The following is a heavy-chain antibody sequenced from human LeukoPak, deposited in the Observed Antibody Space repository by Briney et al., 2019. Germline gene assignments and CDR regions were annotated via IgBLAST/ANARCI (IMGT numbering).Heavy chain of an antibody. J-gene: IGHJ4*02. CDR3: ASQSGY. V-gene: IGHV3-74*03. CDR2: INTDGSDT. CDR1: GFTFSTNW. Sequence: GGSLRLSCTASGFTFSTNWMHWVRQAPGEGLVWVSRINTDGSDTEYADFVKGRFTISRDNVQNTLYLQMNSLRTEDTAVYYCASQSGYWGQGTLVTVSS.